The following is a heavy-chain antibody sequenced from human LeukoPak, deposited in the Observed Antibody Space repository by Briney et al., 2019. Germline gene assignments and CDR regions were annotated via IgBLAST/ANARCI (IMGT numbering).Heavy chain of an antibody. D-gene: IGHD3-22*01. V-gene: IGHV1-2*02. J-gene: IGHJ6*03. Sequence: ASVKVSCKASGYTFTGQYIHWVRQAPAQGLEWMGWINPNSGGTKYAQKFLGRVTMTRDTSISTAYMELSRLRSDDTAMYCCARDSSGSFDYYYYYMDVWGKGTTVTVSS. CDR3: ARDSSGSFDYYYYYMDV. CDR2: INPNSGGT. CDR1: GYTFTGQY.